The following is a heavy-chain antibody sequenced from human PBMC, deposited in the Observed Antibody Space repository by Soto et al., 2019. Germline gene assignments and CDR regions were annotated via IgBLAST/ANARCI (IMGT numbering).Heavy chain of an antibody. CDR3: ARDRSGGVEMATTGDY. CDR1: GNTFTSHY. Sequence: QVQLVQSGAEVKKPGASVMVSCKASGNTFTSHYIHWVRQAPGQGLEWMGGIIPIFGTANYAQKFQGRVTITADESTSTAYMELSSLRSEDTAVYYCARDRSGGVEMATTGDYWGQGTLVTVSS. CDR2: IIPIFGTA. V-gene: IGHV1-69*01. J-gene: IGHJ4*02. D-gene: IGHD1-1*01.